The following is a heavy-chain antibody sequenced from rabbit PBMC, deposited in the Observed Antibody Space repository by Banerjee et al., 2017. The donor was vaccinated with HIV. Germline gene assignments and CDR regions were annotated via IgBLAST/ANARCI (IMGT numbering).Heavy chain of an antibody. Sequence: QEQLVESGGGLVQPGGSLKLSCKASGFDFSTYGVSWVRQAPGKGLEWIGYIEPIFGNTYYANWVNGRFTISSHNAQNTLYLQLSGLTAADTATYFCARDAGTSFSTYGMDLWGPGTLVTVS. CDR2: IEPIFGNT. V-gene: IGHV1S47*01. D-gene: IGHD8-1*01. CDR1: GFDFSTYG. J-gene: IGHJ6*01. CDR3: ARDAGTSFSTYGMDL.